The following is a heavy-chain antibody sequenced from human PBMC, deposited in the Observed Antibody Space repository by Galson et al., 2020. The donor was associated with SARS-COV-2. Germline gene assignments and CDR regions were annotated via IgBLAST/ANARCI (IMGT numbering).Heavy chain of an antibody. Sequence: SETLSLTCTASGGSMSSGDYYWTLIRQPPGKGLEWICYVYKNGSPFYNPSFKSRVLISEDTSMNQFSLKVFSVTAADTAVYYCAKYWYDNNHGMDVWGQETTVTVSS. CDR2: VYKNGSP. V-gene: IGHV4-30-4*01. D-gene: IGHD3-22*01. J-gene: IGHJ6*02. CDR3: AKYWYDNNHGMDV. CDR1: GGSMSSGDYY.